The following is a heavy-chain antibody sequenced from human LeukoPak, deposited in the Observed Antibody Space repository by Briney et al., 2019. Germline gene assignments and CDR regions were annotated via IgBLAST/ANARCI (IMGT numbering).Heavy chain of an antibody. CDR1: GFTVSSNY. Sequence: GGSLRLSCAASGFTVSSNYMSWVRQAPGKGLEWVSVIYSGGSTYYADSMKGRFTISRDNAKNTLYLQMNSLRAEDTAVYYCVRERGETGLTDYWGQGTLVTVSS. V-gene: IGHV3-53*01. CDR2: IYSGGST. D-gene: IGHD7-27*01. CDR3: VRERGETGLTDY. J-gene: IGHJ4*02.